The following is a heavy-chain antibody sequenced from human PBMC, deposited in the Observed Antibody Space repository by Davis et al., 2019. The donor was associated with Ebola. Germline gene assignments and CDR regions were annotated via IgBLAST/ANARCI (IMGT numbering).Heavy chain of an antibody. CDR2: MSYDGSNQ. D-gene: IGHD3-10*01. CDR3: VRSYPGAWYFDL. V-gene: IGHV3-30*03. CDR1: GFIFRNFG. Sequence: GGSLRLSCAASGFIFRNFGIHWVRQAPGRGLEWVAVMSYDGSNQYYRESVKGRFTISRDTSKNTLYLQMNGLRVEDTAVYYCVRSYPGAWYFDLWGRGTLVIVSS. J-gene: IGHJ2*01.